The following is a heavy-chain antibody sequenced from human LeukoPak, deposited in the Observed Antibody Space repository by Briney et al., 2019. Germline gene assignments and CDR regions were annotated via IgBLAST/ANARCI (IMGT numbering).Heavy chain of an antibody. Sequence: GRSLRLSCAASGFTFSSYGMHWVRQAPGKGLEGVAVIWYDGSNKYYADSVKGRFTISRDNSKNTLYLQMNSLRAEDTAVYYCARDAKSSGWQLPGEDYGMDVWGQGTTVTVSS. CDR3: ARDAKSSGWQLPGEDYGMDV. D-gene: IGHD3-16*01. CDR1: GFTFSSYG. CDR2: IWYDGSNK. V-gene: IGHV3-33*01. J-gene: IGHJ6*02.